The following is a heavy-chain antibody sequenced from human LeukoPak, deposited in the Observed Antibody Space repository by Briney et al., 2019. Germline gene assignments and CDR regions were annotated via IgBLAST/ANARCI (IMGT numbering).Heavy chain of an antibody. CDR1: GGIYSSYV. J-gene: IGHJ5*02. CDR3: ARGNVRFLEWSDWFDP. D-gene: IGHD3-3*01. Sequence: ASVKVSCKASGGIYSSYVISWVRQAAGHGLEWMGGIIPIFGTANYAQKFQGRVTITTDESTSTAYMELSSLRSEDTAVYYCARGNVRFLEWSDWFDPWGQGTLVTVSS. V-gene: IGHV1-69*05. CDR2: IIPIFGTA.